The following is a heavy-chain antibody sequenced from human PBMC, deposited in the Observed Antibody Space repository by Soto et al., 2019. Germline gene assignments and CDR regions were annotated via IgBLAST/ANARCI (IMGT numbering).Heavy chain of an antibody. J-gene: IGHJ6*02. CDR2: ISYDGSNK. CDR3: ESYVWSRGGYGMDV. V-gene: IGHV3-30*03. Sequence: QVQLVESGGGVVQPGRSLRLSCAASGFTFSSYGMHWVRQAPGKGLEWVAVISYDGSNKYYADSVKGRFTISRDNSKNTLYLQMNSLRAEDTAVYYCESYVWSRGGYGMDVWGQGTTVTVSS. D-gene: IGHD3-16*01. CDR1: GFTFSSYG.